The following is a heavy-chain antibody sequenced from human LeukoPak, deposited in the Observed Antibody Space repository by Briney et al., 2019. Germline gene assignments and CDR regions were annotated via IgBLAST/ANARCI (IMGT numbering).Heavy chain of an antibody. V-gene: IGHV4-34*01. CDR3: ARRRIAVAGKVDY. Sequence: SETLSLTCAVYGGSFSGYYWSWIRQPPGKGLEWIGEINHSGSTNYNPSLKSRVTISVDTSKNRFSLKLSSVTAADTAVYYCARRRIAVAGKVDYWGQGTLVTVSS. D-gene: IGHD6-19*01. CDR2: INHSGST. CDR1: GGSFSGYY. J-gene: IGHJ4*02.